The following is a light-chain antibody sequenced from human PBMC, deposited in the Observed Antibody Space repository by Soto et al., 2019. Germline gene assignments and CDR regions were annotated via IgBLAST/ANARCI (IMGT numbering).Light chain of an antibody. CDR3: QQRSTWPPIT. CDR2: DAS. CDR1: QSISHF. Sequence: IVLTQSPATLSWSIGKRANLSCRASQSISHFLAWYQQRPGQAPRLLIYDASNRATGIPTRFSGSGSETDFTLTISSLEPEDFAVYYCQQRSTWPPITFGQGTRLEIK. V-gene: IGKV3-11*01. J-gene: IGKJ5*01.